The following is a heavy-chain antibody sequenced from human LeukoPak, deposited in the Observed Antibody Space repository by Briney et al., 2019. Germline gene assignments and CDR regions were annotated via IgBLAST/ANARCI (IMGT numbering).Heavy chain of an antibody. CDR2: IKQDGSEK. J-gene: IGHJ5*02. V-gene: IGHV3-7*01. Sequence: GGSLRLSCEASGFTFSSYWMTWVRQAPGKGLEWVANIKQDGSEKYYVDSVKGRFTISRDNAKNSLYLQMNSLRAEDTAVYYCARRIGYYGSGSYYNWFDPWGQGTLVTVSS. D-gene: IGHD3-10*01. CDR3: ARRIGYYGSGSYYNWFDP. CDR1: GFTFSSYW.